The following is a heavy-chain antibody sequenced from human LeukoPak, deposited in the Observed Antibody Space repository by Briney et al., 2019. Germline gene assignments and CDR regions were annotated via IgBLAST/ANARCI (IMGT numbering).Heavy chain of an antibody. CDR1: GYTFTDYD. V-gene: IGHV1-8*03. CDR2: MNPNSGKT. D-gene: IGHD4-17*01. CDR3: ARGDFGETNTAFDI. Sequence: ASVKVSCKTSGYTFTDYDIHWVRQAPGQGLEWMGWMNPNSGKTNYAQKLQGRVTFSRNTSLSVAYMELSGLRSEDAAVCFCARGDFGETNTAFDIWGQGTMVAVSS. J-gene: IGHJ3*02.